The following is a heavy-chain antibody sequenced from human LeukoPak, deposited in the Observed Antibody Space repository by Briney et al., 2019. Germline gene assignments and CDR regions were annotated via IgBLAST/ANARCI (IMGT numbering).Heavy chain of an antibody. V-gene: IGHV4-30-4*08. CDR1: GGSINNGDYD. CDR3: ARNYFFSMDV. Sequence: SQTLSLTCTVSGGSINNGDYDWSWIRQPPGKGLEWIGYIYYSGSTYYIPSLKRRVTISVDTSKNQFSLKLTSVTAADTAVYYCARNYFFSMDVWGKGTTVTVSS. CDR2: IYYSGST. J-gene: IGHJ6*03.